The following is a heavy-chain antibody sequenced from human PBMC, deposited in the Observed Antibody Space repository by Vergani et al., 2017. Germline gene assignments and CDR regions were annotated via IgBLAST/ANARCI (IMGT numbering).Heavy chain of an antibody. J-gene: IGHJ4*02. D-gene: IGHD2-2*02. Sequence: QVQLQESGPGLVKPPGTLSLTCAVSGDSIISNNCWTRVRQPPGKGLEWIGEICHTEDTKYSPSLKSRVTVSVAESRNLFSLRLNSVTAADTAVYYCATIGYRRWGYYFDYWGQGILVTVSS. V-gene: IGHV4-4*03. CDR1: GDSIISNNC. CDR2: ICHTEDT. CDR3: ATIGYRRWGYYFDY.